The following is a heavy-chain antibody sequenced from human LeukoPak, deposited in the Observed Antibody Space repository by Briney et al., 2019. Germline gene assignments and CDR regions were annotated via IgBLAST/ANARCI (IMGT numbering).Heavy chain of an antibody. D-gene: IGHD3-16*01. CDR1: GFTFSSYW. J-gene: IGHJ6*02. Sequence: GGYLRLSCAASGFTFSSYWMNWARQAPGKGLEWVASINHNGNVNYYVDSVKGRFTISRDNAKNSLYLQMSNLRAEDTAVYFCARGGGLDVWGQGATVTVSS. CDR3: ARGGGLDV. CDR2: INHNGNVN. V-gene: IGHV3-7*03.